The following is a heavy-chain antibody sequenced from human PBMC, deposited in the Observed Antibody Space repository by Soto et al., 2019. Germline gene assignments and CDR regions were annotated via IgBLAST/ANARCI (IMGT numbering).Heavy chain of an antibody. J-gene: IGHJ4*02. CDR2: ISYDGSNK. D-gene: IGHD1-26*01. V-gene: IGHV3-30-3*01. Sequence: QVQLVESGGGVVQPGRSLRLSCAASGFTFSSYAMHWVRQAPGKGLEWVAVISYDGSNKYYADSVKGRFTISRDNSKNTRYPQMNSLRAEVTAVYYCARAQPQGELLFDYWGQGTPVTVS. CDR3: ARAQPQGELLFDY. CDR1: GFTFSSYA.